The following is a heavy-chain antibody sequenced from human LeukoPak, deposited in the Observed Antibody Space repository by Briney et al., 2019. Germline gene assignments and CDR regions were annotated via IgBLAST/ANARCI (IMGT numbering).Heavy chain of an antibody. CDR1: GASISSYY. Sequence: PSETLSLTCSVSGASISSYYWSWVRQPPGKGLEWIGYIYYSGSTNHNPSLESRVTVSVDTSKNQFSLELSSVTAADTAVYYCAKSGMGYYHYYMDVWGKGTTVTVSS. V-gene: IGHV4-59*01. CDR3: AKSGMGYYHYYMDV. CDR2: IYYSGST. D-gene: IGHD3-10*01. J-gene: IGHJ6*03.